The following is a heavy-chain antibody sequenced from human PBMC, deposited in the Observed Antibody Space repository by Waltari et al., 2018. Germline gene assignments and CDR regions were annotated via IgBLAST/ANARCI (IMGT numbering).Heavy chain of an antibody. CDR1: ALTFSGSP. CDR2: IRSKPNNYAT. CDR3: TGGAVTGTDF. V-gene: IGHV3-73*01. D-gene: IGHD6-13*01. J-gene: IGHJ4*02. Sequence: EVQVVESGGGLVQPGGSLKLSWATSALTFSGSPIHWVRQTSGKGLEWIGRIRSKPNNYATRYTASVEGRFTISRDDSENTAYLQMSSLMTEDTAVYYCTGGAVTGTDFWGQGTLVTVSS.